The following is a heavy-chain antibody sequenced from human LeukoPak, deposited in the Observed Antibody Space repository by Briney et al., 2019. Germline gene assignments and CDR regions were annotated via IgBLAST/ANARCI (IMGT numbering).Heavy chain of an antibody. CDR1: GYTFTGYY. J-gene: IGHJ4*02. D-gene: IGHD6-19*01. CDR2: INPNSGGT. Sequence: ASVKVSCKASGYTFTGYYMHWVRQAPGQGLEWMGRINPNSGGTNYAQKFQGRVTMTRDTSISTAYMELSRLRSDDTAVYYCARVKYSSGWYARSPIDYWGQGTLVTVSS. V-gene: IGHV1-2*06. CDR3: ARVKYSSGWYARSPIDY.